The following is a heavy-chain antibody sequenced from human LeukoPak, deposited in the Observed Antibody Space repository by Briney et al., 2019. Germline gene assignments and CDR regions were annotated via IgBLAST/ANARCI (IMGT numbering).Heavy chain of an antibody. Sequence: PGGSLRLSCAASGFTFSSYAMHWVRQAPGKGLEWVAVISYDGSNKYYADSVKGRFTISRDNSKSTLYLQMNSLRAEDTAVYYCARDYSSGYQNWFDPWGQGTLVTVSS. CDR1: GFTFSSYA. CDR3: ARDYSSGYQNWFDP. CDR2: ISYDGSNK. J-gene: IGHJ5*02. V-gene: IGHV3-30-3*01. D-gene: IGHD3-22*01.